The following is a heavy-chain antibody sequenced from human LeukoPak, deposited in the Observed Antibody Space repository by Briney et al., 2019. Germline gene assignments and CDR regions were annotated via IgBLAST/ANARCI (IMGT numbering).Heavy chain of an antibody. Sequence: PSETLSLTCAVYGGSFSGYYWGWIRQPPGKGLEWIGSFYYSGSTYYNPSLKSRVTISVDTSKNQFSLKLTSVTAADTAVYYCARGLGATTALASDYWGQGTLVTVSS. J-gene: IGHJ4*02. CDR3: ARGLGATTALASDY. CDR1: GGSFSGYY. D-gene: IGHD1-26*01. CDR2: FYYSGST. V-gene: IGHV4-34*01.